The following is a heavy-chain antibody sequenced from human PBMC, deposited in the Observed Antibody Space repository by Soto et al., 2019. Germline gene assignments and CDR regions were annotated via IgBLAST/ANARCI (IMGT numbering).Heavy chain of an antibody. CDR2: ISYDGSNK. J-gene: IGHJ5*02. D-gene: IGHD1-26*01. Sequence: QVQLVESGGGVVQPGKSLRLSCAASGFTFSSYGMHWVRQAPGKGLEWVAVISYDGSNKYYADSVKGRFTISRDNSKNTLYLQMNSLRAEDTAVYYCAKGDSGSHNWFDPWGQGTLVAVSS. V-gene: IGHV3-30*18. CDR3: AKGDSGSHNWFDP. CDR1: GFTFSSYG.